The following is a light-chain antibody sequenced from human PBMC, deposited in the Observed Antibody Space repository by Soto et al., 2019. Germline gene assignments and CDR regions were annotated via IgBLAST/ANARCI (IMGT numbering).Light chain of an antibody. CDR3: QSYDSDNNWV. CDR2: EDY. Sequence: NFMLTQPHSVSASPGKTVTISCSRSSGNIDANYVQSFRHRPGSSPTTVIYEDYKRPPGVPDRFSGSIDKSSNAASLTISGVEPEDEADYYCQSYDSDNNWVFGGGTKLTVL. CDR1: SGNIDANY. J-gene: IGLJ3*02. V-gene: IGLV6-57*01.